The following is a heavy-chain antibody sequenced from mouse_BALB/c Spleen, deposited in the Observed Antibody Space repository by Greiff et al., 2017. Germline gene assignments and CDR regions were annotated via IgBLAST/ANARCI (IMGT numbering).Heavy chain of an antibody. CDR2: IYPGSGST. D-gene: IGHD2-14*01. CDR3: TRCYRYDYWYFDV. V-gene: IGHV1S22*01. J-gene: IGHJ1*01. Sequence: LQQPGSELVRPGASVELSCKASGYTFTSYWMHWVKQRPGQGLEWIGNIYPGSGSTNYDEKFKSKATLTVDTSSSTAYMQLSSLTSEDSAVYYCTRCYRYDYWYFDVWGAGTTVTVSS. CDR1: GYTFTSYW.